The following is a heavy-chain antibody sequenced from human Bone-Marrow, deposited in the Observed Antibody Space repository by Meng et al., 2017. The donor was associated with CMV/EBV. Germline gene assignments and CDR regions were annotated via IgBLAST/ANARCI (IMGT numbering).Heavy chain of an antibody. CDR3: ASPKTGIAAAGPIWGEFDY. Sequence: GSLRLSCTVSGGSISSSSYYWGWIRQPPGKGLEWIGSIYYSGSTYYNPSLKSRVTISVDTSKNQFSLKLSSVTAADTAVDYCASPKTGIAAAGPIWGEFDYWGQGTLVTVSS. CDR1: GGSISSSSYY. V-gene: IGHV4-39*07. CDR2: IYYSGST. J-gene: IGHJ4*02. D-gene: IGHD6-13*01.